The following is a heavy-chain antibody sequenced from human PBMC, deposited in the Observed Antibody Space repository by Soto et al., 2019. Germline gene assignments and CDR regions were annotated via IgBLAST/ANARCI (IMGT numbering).Heavy chain of an antibody. D-gene: IGHD2-15*01. J-gene: IGHJ5*02. V-gene: IGHV4-39*07. Sequence: SETLSLTCTVSCGSISSSSYYWGWIRQPPGKGLEWIGSIFYSGSTYYNPSLKSRVTISVDTSKNQFSLKLSSVTAADTAVYYCARASGCSGDSCAFDPWGQGTLVTVSS. CDR1: CGSISSSSYY. CDR3: ARASGCSGDSCAFDP. CDR2: IFYSGST.